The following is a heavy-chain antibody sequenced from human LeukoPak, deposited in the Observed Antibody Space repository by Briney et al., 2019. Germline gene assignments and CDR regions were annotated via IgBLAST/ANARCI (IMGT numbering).Heavy chain of an antibody. Sequence: ASVKVSCKASGYXFTSYGISWVRQAPGQGLEWMGWINPNSGGTNYAQKFQGRVTMTRDTSISTAYMELSRLRSDDTAVYYCAMGNHDILTGYYGTFDYWGQGTLVTVSS. D-gene: IGHD3-9*01. CDR3: AMGNHDILTGYYGTFDY. J-gene: IGHJ4*02. CDR2: INPNSGGT. V-gene: IGHV1-2*02. CDR1: GYXFTSYG.